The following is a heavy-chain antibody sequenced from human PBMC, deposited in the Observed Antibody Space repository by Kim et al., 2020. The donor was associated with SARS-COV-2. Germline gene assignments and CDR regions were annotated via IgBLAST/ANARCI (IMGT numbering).Heavy chain of an antibody. CDR3: ATAIAVAGTTIYYYYGMDV. D-gene: IGHD6-19*01. Sequence: ASVKVSCKVSGYTLTELSMHWVRQAPGKGLEWMGGFDPEDGETIYPQKFQGRGTMTEDTSTDTAYMELSSLRSEDTAGYYCATAIAVAGTTIYYYYGMDVWGQGTTVTVSS. CDR1: GYTLTELS. J-gene: IGHJ6*02. V-gene: IGHV1-24*01. CDR2: FDPEDGET.